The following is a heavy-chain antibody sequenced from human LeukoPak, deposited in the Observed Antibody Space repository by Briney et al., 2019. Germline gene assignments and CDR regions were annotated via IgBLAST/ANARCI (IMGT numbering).Heavy chain of an antibody. CDR3: ARGSSYAFGI. V-gene: IGHV4-38-2*02. J-gene: IGHJ3*02. Sequence: SETLSLTCTVSGYSISSGYYWGWIRQPPGKGLEWIGSIYHSGSTYYNPSLKSRVTISVDTSKNQFSLKLSSVTAADTAVYYCARGSSYAFGIWGQGTMVTVSS. CDR2: IYHSGST. CDR1: GYSISSGYY. D-gene: IGHD6-6*01.